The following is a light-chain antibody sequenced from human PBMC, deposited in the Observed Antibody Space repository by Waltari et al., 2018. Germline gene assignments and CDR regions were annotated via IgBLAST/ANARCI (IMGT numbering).Light chain of an antibody. CDR1: QSISKW. CDR3: QQYNSYSLLS. J-gene: IGKJ4*01. CDR2: KAS. V-gene: IGKV1-5*03. Sequence: DIQMTQSPSTLSASVGDRVIFSCRASQSISKWLAWYQQKPGKDPKLLIDKASTLESGVPSRFSGSGSGTEFTLTNSSLQPEDFATYYCQQYNSYSLLSFGGGTKVEIK.